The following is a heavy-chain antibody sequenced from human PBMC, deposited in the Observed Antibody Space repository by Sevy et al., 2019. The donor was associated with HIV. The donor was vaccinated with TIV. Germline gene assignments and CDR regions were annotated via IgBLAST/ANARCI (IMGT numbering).Heavy chain of an antibody. CDR3: TRWSGSQSIFDY. J-gene: IGHJ4*02. CDR2: FKSKIHGGTT. D-gene: IGHD1-26*01. CDR1: GFIFGDYG. Sequence: TLRLSCTASGFIFGDYGMSWVRQAPGKGLEWIAFFKSKIHGGTTEKAASVKGRFTISRDDSKNIVYLQMSNLKTEDTAVYYCTRWSGSQSIFDYWGQGTLVTVSS. V-gene: IGHV3-49*04.